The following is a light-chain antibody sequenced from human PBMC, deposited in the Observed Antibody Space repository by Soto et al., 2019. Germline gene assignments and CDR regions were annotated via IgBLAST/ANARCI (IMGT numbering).Light chain of an antibody. CDR2: GAS. J-gene: IGKJ2*01. CDR3: QQYGSSAYT. CDR1: QSVRNSY. V-gene: IGKV3-20*01. Sequence: EILLTQSPGTLSLSPGERATLSCRASQSVRNSYLAWYQQKPGQAPRLLIYGASGRATGIPDRFSGSGSGTDFTLTISRLEPEDFAVYYCQQYGSSAYTCGQGTKLEI.